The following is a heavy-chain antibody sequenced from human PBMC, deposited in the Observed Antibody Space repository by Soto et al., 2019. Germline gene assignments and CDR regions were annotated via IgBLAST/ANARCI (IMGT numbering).Heavy chain of an antibody. Sequence: QVQLQESGPGLVKPSETLSLTCTVSGDSIRSYYWSWIRQPPGKGLEWIGYIYDSGSTNYNPSLKSRVTISVDTSKSQFSLKLSSVTAADTAVYYCARDRAYYESSGLYFDYWGQGTLVTVSS. CDR3: ARDRAYYESSGLYFDY. D-gene: IGHD3-22*01. CDR2: IYDSGST. CDR1: GDSIRSYY. V-gene: IGHV4-59*01. J-gene: IGHJ4*02.